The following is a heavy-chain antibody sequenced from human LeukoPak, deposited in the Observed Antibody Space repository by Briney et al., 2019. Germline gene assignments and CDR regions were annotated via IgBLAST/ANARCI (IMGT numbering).Heavy chain of an antibody. V-gene: IGHV4-4*02. CDR2: IHNVGFT. CDR3: ASETDYSHPNWFDP. Sequence: SETLSLTCTVSGDSISSRYWWSWVRQPPGKGLEWIGQIHNVGFTKYNPSLKSRVTISVDKSKNHFSLKLNSVTAADTALYYCASETDYSHPNWFDPWGQGILVTVSS. CDR1: GDSISSRYW. J-gene: IGHJ5*02. D-gene: IGHD4-11*01.